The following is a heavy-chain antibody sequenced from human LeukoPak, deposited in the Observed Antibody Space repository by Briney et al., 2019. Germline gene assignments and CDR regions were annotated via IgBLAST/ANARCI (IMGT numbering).Heavy chain of an antibody. CDR3: ARGWDTAMVLPFDY. D-gene: IGHD5-18*01. J-gene: IGHJ4*02. CDR1: GGSFSGYY. V-gene: IGHV4-34*01. CDR2: INHSGST. Sequence: SETLSLTCAVYGGSFSGYYWSWIRQPPGKGLEWIGEINHSGSTNYSPSLKSRVTISVDTSKNQFSLKLSSVTAADTAVYYCARGWDTAMVLPFDYWGQGTLVTVSS.